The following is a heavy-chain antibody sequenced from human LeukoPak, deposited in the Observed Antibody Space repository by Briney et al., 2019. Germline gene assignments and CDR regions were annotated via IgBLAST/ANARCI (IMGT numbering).Heavy chain of an antibody. CDR3: ARTTEDCSSTSCYQYWFDP. J-gene: IGHJ5*02. CDR1: GDSVSSNSAA. Sequence: SQTLSLTCAISGDSVSSNSAAWNWIRQSPSRGLEWLGRTYYRSNLCNDYAVSVKSRITINPDTSKHQFSLQLNSVTAADTAVYYCARTTEDCSSTSCYQYWFDPWGQGTLVTVSS. V-gene: IGHV6-1*01. D-gene: IGHD2-2*01. CDR2: TYYRSNLCN.